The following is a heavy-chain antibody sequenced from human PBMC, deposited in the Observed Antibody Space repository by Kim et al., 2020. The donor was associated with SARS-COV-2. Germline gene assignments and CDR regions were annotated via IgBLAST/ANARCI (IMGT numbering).Heavy chain of an antibody. J-gene: IGHJ6*02. D-gene: IGHD1-1*01. CDR3: AKALLQNYYYGMDV. V-gene: IGHV3-23*01. Sequence: ADSVKGRFTISRDNSKNTLYLQMNSLRAEDTAVYYCAKALLQNYYYGMDVWGQGTTVTVSS.